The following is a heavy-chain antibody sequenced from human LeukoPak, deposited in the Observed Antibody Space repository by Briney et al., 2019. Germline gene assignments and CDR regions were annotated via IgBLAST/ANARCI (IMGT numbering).Heavy chain of an antibody. D-gene: IGHD6-13*01. CDR2: IKSKTDGGTT. J-gene: IGHJ4*02. Sequence: PGGSLRLSCAASGFTFSNAWMSWVRQAPGKGLEWVGRIKSKTDGGTTDYAAPVKGRFTISRDDSKNTLYLQMNSLRAEDTAIYYCAKAGGASWYDYWGQGTLVTVSS. V-gene: IGHV3-15*01. CDR3: AKAGGASWYDY. CDR1: GFTFSNAW.